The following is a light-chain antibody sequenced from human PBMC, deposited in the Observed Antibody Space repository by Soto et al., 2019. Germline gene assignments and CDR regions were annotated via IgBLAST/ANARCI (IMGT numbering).Light chain of an antibody. Sequence: ETVLTQSPGTLSLSPGERATLFCRASQSVSSNYLAWYQQKPGQAPRLLIYGASSRATGIPDRFSGSGSGTDVSLTISRLEPEDSAVYYWQQHGSSPPSWTFGQGTKVEIK. CDR1: QSVSSNY. J-gene: IGKJ1*01. CDR3: QQHGSSPPSWT. V-gene: IGKV3-20*01. CDR2: GAS.